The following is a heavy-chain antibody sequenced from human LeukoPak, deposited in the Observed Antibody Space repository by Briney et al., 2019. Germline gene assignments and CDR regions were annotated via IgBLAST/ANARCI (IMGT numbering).Heavy chain of an antibody. CDR2: IIPTFGTA. D-gene: IGHD3-3*01. J-gene: IGHJ4*02. V-gene: IGHV1-69*13. CDR3: ARVLVQGQRITIFGTFDY. CDR1: GGTFSCYA. Sequence: SVKVSCKASGGTFSCYAISWVRQAPGQGLEWMGGIIPTFGTANYAQKFQGRVTITADESTSTAYMELSSLRSEDTAVYYCARVLVQGQRITIFGTFDYWGQGTLVTVSS.